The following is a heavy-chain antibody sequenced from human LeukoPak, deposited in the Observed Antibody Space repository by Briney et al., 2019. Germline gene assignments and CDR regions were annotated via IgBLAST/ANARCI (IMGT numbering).Heavy chain of an antibody. J-gene: IGHJ4*02. CDR2: INHSGST. CDR3: AGGGSGGSCYNY. D-gene: IGHD2-15*01. V-gene: IGHV4-34*01. CDR1: GGSFSGYY. Sequence: SETLSLTCAVYGGSFSGYYWSWIRQPPGKGLEWIGEINHSGSTNYNPSLKSRVTISVDTSKNQFSLKLSSVTAADTAVYYCAGGGSGGSCYNYWGQGTLVTVSS.